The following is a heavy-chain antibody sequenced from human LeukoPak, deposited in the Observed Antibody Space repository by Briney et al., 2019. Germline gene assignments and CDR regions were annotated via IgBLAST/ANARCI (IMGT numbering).Heavy chain of an antibody. J-gene: IGHJ6*03. V-gene: IGHV3-23*01. CDR2: ISGSGGST. D-gene: IGHD3-16*01. Sequence: PGGSLRLSCAASGFTFSSYGMSWVRQAPGKGLEWVSAISGSGGSTYYADSVKGRFTISRDNSKNTLYLQMNSLRAEDTAVYYCAKFGGERRRSDLPYYYYYYYMDVWGKGTTVTISS. CDR1: GFTFSSYG. CDR3: AKFGGERRRSDLPYYYYYYYMDV.